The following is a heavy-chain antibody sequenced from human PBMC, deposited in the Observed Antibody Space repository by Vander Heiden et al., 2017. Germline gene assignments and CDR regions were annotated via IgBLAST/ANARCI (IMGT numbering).Heavy chain of an antibody. J-gene: IGHJ4*02. CDR3: ANFRTYYFDY. D-gene: IGHD1-7*01. CDR1: GVTFSSYA. Sequence: EVQLLESGGGLVQPGGSLRLSCAASGVTFSSYAMGWVRQAPGKGLEWVSAISGSGGSTYYADSVKGRFTISRDNSKNTLYLQRNSLRAEDTAVYYCANFRTYYFDYWGQGTLVTVSS. V-gene: IGHV3-23*01. CDR2: ISGSGGST.